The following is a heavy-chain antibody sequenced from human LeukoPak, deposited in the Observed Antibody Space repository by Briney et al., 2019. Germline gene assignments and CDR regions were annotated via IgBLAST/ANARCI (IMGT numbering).Heavy chain of an antibody. Sequence: EASVKVSCKASGYTFTGYYMHWVRQAPGQGLEWMGWINPNSGGTNYALKFQGRVTMTRDTSISTAYMELSRLRSDDTAVYYCARDPMVRGVTAYYFDYWGQGTLVTVSS. CDR3: ARDPMVRGVTAYYFDY. J-gene: IGHJ4*02. D-gene: IGHD3-10*01. CDR1: GYTFTGYY. V-gene: IGHV1-2*02. CDR2: INPNSGGT.